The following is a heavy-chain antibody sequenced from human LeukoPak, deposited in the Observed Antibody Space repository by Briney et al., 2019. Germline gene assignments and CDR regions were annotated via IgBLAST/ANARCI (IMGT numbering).Heavy chain of an antibody. J-gene: IGHJ4*02. V-gene: IGHV1-2*02. CDR3: AGDRGSSWYVDY. CDR1: GYSFTSYY. D-gene: IGHD6-13*01. Sequence: ASMKVSCKTSGYSFTSYYIHWVRQAPGQGLEWMGWINPSSGGTEYAQKFQGRVTMTGDTSISTAYMELSRLRSDDTAVYYCAGDRGSSWYVDYWGQGTLVTVSS. CDR2: INPSSGGT.